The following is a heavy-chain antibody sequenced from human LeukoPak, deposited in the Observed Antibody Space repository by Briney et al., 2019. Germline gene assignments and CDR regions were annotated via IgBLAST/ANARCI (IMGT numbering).Heavy chain of an antibody. CDR2: IYSGGST. V-gene: IGHV3-66*04. J-gene: IGHJ4*02. Sequence: GGSLRLSCAVSGFTVSNNYMSWVRQAPGKGLEWVSVIYSGGSTYYADSVKGRFTISRDNSKNTLYLQMNSLRAEDTAVYYCARPRNSPCDYWGQGTLVTVSA. CDR1: GFTVSNNY. D-gene: IGHD2/OR15-2a*01. CDR3: ARPRNSPCDY.